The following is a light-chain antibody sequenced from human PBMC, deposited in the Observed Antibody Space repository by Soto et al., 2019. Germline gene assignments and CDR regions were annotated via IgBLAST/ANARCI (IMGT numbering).Light chain of an antibody. CDR2: LGS. Sequence: EIVMTQSPVSLPITPGEPASISCRSSQSLLHSNGYNCLDWYLQKPGQSPQLLIYLGSNRASGVPDRFSGSGSGTDFTLKISRVEAEDVGVYYCMQALQTPVTFGGGTKVEIK. V-gene: IGKV2-28*01. J-gene: IGKJ4*01. CDR1: QSLLHSNGYNC. CDR3: MQALQTPVT.